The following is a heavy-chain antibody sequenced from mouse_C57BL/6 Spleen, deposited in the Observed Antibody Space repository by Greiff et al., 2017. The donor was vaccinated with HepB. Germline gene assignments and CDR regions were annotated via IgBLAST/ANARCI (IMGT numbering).Heavy chain of an antibody. CDR3: ARPTTVVATGYWYFDV. V-gene: IGHV1-82*01. D-gene: IGHD1-1*01. Sequence: QVQLQQSGPELVKPGASVKISCKASGYAFSSSWMNWVKQRPGKGLEWIGRIYPGDGDTNYNGKFKGKATLTADKSSSTAYMQLSSLTSEDSAVYFCARPTTVVATGYWYFDVWGTGTTVTVSS. CDR1: GYAFSSSW. CDR2: IYPGDGDT. J-gene: IGHJ1*03.